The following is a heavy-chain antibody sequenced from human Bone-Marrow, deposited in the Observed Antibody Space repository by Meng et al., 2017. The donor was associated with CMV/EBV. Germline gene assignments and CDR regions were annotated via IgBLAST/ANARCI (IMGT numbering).Heavy chain of an antibody. Sequence: SETLSLTCTVSGGSVSSGSYYWSWIRQPPGKGLEWIGYIYYSGSTNYNPSLKSRVTISVDTSKNQFSLKLSSVTAADTAVYYCARLFKRLDIVVVPAAIEYYFDYWGQATLVAVSS. D-gene: IGHD2-2*03. CDR2: IYYSGST. CDR3: ARLFKRLDIVVVPAAIEYYFDY. J-gene: IGHJ4*02. CDR1: GGSVSSGSYY. V-gene: IGHV4-61*01.